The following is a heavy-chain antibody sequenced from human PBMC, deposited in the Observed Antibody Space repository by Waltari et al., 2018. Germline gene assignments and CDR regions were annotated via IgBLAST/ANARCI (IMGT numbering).Heavy chain of an antibody. Sequence: QITLKESGPTLVKPTQTLTLTCTFSGFSLSTSGVGVGWIRQPPGKALEWLALIYWDDDKRYSPSLKSRLTITKDTSKNQVVLTMTNMDPVDTATYYCAHVVRGQLVPWLNYYYYYGMDVWGQGTTVTVSS. V-gene: IGHV2-5*02. CDR3: AHVVRGQLVPWLNYYYYYGMDV. D-gene: IGHD6-13*01. CDR2: IYWDDDK. CDR1: GFSLSTSGVG. J-gene: IGHJ6*02.